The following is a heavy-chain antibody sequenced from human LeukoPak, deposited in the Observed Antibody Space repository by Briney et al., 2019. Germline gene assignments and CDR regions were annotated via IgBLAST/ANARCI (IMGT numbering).Heavy chain of an antibody. V-gene: IGHV1-2*02. CDR1: GYTFRGYY. D-gene: IGHD4-11*01. CDR3: ARGDYSNCVTYDF. Sequence: GATVTVPCKASGYTFRGYYMHWVRQAPGQGLEWMGWINPNSWGKNYAQKFQGRVTMTRDPSLSTVHMELSRLRSYDTAVYFLARGDYSNCVTYDFWGQGTLVTGFS. J-gene: IGHJ4*02. CDR2: INPNSWGK.